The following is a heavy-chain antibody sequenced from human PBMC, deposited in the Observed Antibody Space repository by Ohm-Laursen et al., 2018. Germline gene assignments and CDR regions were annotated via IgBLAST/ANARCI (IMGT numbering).Heavy chain of an antibody. CDR1: GGSISSSSYY. CDR3: ARAVKAHFNWFDP. V-gene: IGHV4-39*07. J-gene: IGHJ5*02. CDR2: IYYSGST. Sequence: GTLSLTCAVSGGSISSSSYYWGWIRQPPGKGLEWIGSIYYSGSTYYNPSLKSRVTISVDTSKNQFSLKLSSVTAADTAVYYCARAVKAHFNWFDPWGQGTLVTVSS. D-gene: IGHD3-22*01.